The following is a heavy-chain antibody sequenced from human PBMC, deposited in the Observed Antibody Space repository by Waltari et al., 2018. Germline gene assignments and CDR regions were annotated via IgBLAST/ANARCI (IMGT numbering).Heavy chain of an antibody. D-gene: IGHD6-19*01. CDR2: IYYSGST. Sequence: QVQLQESGPGLVKPSETLSLTCTVSGGSISSHYWSWIRQPPGKGLEWIGYIYYSGSTNYNPSLKSRVTISVDTSKNQFSLKLSSVTAADTAVYYCARVTAVEYYFDYWGQGTLVTVSS. CDR3: ARVTAVEYYFDY. CDR1: GGSISSHY. V-gene: IGHV4-59*11. J-gene: IGHJ4*02.